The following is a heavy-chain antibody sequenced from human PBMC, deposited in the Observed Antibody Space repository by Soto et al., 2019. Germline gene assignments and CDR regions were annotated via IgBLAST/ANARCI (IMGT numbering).Heavy chain of an antibody. Sequence: QVQLQESGPGLVKPSQTLSLTCTVSGGSISSGDYYLSWIRQPPGKGLEWIGYIYYSGSTYYNPSLKSRVTISVDTSKNQFSLTMSSVTAAYTAVYYWARAQGSGFLVSWGQGTLVTVSS. D-gene: IGHD3-10*01. CDR1: GGSISSGDYY. CDR2: IYYSGST. J-gene: IGHJ4*02. V-gene: IGHV4-30-4*01. CDR3: ARAQGSGFLVS.